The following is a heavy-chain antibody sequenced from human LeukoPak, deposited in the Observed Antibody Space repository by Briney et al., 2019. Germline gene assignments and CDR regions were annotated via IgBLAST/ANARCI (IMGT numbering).Heavy chain of an antibody. CDR1: GYSISSGYY. CDR3: ARARITTVTPPVWFDP. CDR2: IYHSGST. V-gene: IGHV4-38-2*02. J-gene: IGHJ5*02. D-gene: IGHD4-17*01. Sequence: SETLSLTCTVSGYSISSGYYWGWIRQPPVKGLEWIGSIYHSGSTYYNPSLKSRVTISVDTSKNQFSLKLSSVTAADTAVYYCARARITTVTPPVWFDPWGQGTLVTVSS.